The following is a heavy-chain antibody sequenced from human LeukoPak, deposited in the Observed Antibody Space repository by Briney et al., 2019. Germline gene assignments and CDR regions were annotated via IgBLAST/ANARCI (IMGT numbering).Heavy chain of an antibody. Sequence: GESLKISWQGSGYSFTTYWIGWGRQMPGKGLECMGIIYPGDSDTRYSPSFQGQVTISADKSINTAYLQWSSLKAPDTAIYYCARLGTYWSNYYFEYWGQGTLVTVSS. CDR2: IYPGDSDT. CDR3: ARLGTYWSNYYFEY. J-gene: IGHJ4*02. V-gene: IGHV5-51*01. D-gene: IGHD3-10*01. CDR1: GYSFTTYW.